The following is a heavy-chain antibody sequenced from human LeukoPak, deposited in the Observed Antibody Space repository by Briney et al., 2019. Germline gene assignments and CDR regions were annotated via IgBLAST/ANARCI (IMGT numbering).Heavy chain of an antibody. V-gene: IGHV3-48*03. Sequence: GGSLRLSCAASGFTFSSFEMNWVRQAPGKGLEWVSYISSSGTTISYADSVKGRFTISRDNAKNSLYLEMNSLGAEDTAFYYCARRFDYWGQGTLVTVSS. CDR3: ARRFDY. J-gene: IGHJ4*02. CDR2: ISSSGTTI. CDR1: GFTFSSFE.